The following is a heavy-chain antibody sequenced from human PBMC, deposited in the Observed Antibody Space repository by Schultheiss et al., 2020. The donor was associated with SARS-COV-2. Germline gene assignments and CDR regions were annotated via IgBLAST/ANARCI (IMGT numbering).Heavy chain of an antibody. V-gene: IGHV4-59*01. D-gene: IGHD3-3*01. Sequence: SETLSLTCTVSGGSISSYYWSWIRQPPGKGLEWIGYIYYSGSTNNNPSLKSRVTISVDTSKNQFSLKLSSVTAADTAVYYCARVSRGTIFRHWGQGTLVTVSS. CDR2: IYYSGST. J-gene: IGHJ1*01. CDR3: ARVSRGTIFRH. CDR1: GGSISSYY.